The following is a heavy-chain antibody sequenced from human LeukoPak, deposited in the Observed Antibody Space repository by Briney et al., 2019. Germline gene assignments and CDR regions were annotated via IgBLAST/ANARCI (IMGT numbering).Heavy chain of an antibody. CDR3: AKVLRITMVRGVFDY. V-gene: IGHV3-23*01. D-gene: IGHD3-10*01. CDR2: ISGSGGNT. CDR1: GFTFSNYG. Sequence: GGTLRLSCAASGFTFSNYGMSWVRQAPGKGLEWVSTISGSGGNTYDADSVKGRFTISRDNSKNTLYLQMNNLRAEDTAIYYCAKVLRITMVRGVFDYWGQGTLVTVSS. J-gene: IGHJ4*02.